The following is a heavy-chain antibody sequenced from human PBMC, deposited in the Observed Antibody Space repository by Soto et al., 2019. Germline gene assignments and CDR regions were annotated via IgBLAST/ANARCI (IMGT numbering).Heavy chain of an antibody. V-gene: IGHV3-23*01. J-gene: IGHJ6*02. Sequence: GGSLRLSCVASGFTFENYAMSWVRQAPGKGLEWVSAISGSGGTTYYSDSVKGRFTISRDNSKNTVYLQMNDLRVEDAAEYFCAKDSWAIFGATAGEYYAMDVWGQGTTVTVYS. D-gene: IGHD3-3*01. CDR3: AKDSWAIFGATAGEYYAMDV. CDR2: ISGSGGTT. CDR1: GFTFENYA.